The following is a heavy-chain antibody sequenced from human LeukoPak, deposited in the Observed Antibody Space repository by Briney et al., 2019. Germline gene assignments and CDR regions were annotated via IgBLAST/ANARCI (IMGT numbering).Heavy chain of an antibody. V-gene: IGHV3-30-3*01. CDR3: AGGYSGYDPSYYYGMDV. CDR1: GFTFSSYV. J-gene: IGHJ6*02. D-gene: IGHD5-12*01. CDR2: ISYDGSNK. Sequence: PGGSLRLSCSTSGFTFSSYVMHWVRQAPGKGLEWVAVISYDGSNKYYADSVKGRFTISRDNSKNTLSLQMNSLRAEDTAVYYCAGGYSGYDPSYYYGMDVWGQGTTVTVS.